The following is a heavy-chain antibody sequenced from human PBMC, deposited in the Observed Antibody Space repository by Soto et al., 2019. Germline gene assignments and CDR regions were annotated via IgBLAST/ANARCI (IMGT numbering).Heavy chain of an antibody. V-gene: IGHV3-33*01. Sequence: GGSLRLSCAASGFTFSSYGMHWVRQAPGKGLEWVAVIWYDGSNKYYADSVKGRFTISRDNSKNTLYLQMNSLRAEDTAVYYCARYCGEKGHFCSYYIYGMDVWGKGTTVTVSS. CDR3: ARYCGEKGHFCSYYIYGMDV. J-gene: IGHJ6*04. CDR1: GFTFSSYG. CDR2: IWYDGSNK. D-gene: IGHD3-10*01.